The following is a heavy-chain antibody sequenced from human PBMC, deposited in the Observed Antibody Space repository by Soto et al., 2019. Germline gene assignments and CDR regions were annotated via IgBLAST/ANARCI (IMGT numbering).Heavy chain of an antibody. J-gene: IGHJ4*02. V-gene: IGHV3-74*01. CDR2: MNPDGSTR. D-gene: IGHD2-21*01. CDR3: ARGGEVGAGQYYLDDS. CDR1: GFTFSSNW. Sequence: EVQLVESGGDLVQPGGSLRLSCEASGFTFSSNWMNWVRQGPGKGLVWVSRMNPDGSTRGYADSVKGRFTISRDNARNTVFLQMSSLRAEDTAVYYCARGGEVGAGQYYLDDSWGQGTVVTVSS.